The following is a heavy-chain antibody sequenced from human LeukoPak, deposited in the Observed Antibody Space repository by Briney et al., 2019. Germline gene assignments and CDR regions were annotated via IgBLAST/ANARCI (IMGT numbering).Heavy chain of an antibody. CDR1: GGSISSGSYY. CDR2: IYTSGST. J-gene: IGHJ5*02. Sequence: SQTLSLTCTVSGGSISSGSYYWGWIRQPAGKGLEWIGRIYTSGSTNYNPSLKRRVTISVDTSKNQFSLELSSVTAADAGVDYCARDDSSWNWFDPWGQGALVTVSS. CDR3: ARDDSSWNWFDP. D-gene: IGHD6-13*01. V-gene: IGHV4-61*02.